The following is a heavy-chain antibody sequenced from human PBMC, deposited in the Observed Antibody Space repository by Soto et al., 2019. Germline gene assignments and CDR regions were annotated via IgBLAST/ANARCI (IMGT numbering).Heavy chain of an antibody. D-gene: IGHD3-10*01. CDR1: GGSISSYY. CDR3: ATDREVLRWFGEFLQSYYFDY. V-gene: IGHV4-4*07. J-gene: IGHJ4*02. Sequence: PSETLSLTCTVSGGSISSYYWSWIRQPAGKGLEWIGRIYTSGSTNYNPSLKSRVTMSVDTSKNQFSLNLSSVTAADTAVYYCATDREVLRWFGEFLQSYYFDYWGQGTLVTVSS. CDR2: IYTSGST.